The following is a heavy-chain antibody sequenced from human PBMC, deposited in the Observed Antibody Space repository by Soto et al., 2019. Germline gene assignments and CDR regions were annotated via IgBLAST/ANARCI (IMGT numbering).Heavy chain of an antibody. V-gene: IGHV3-23*01. Sequence: PGGSLRLSCAASGFTFSSYAMSWVRQAPGKGLEWVSAISGSGGSTYYADSVKGRFTISRDNSKNTLYLQMNSLRAEDTAVYYCAKDLITMIVVVSEDDAFDIWGQGTMVTV. CDR1: GFTFSSYA. D-gene: IGHD3-22*01. CDR2: ISGSGGST. J-gene: IGHJ3*02. CDR3: AKDLITMIVVVSEDDAFDI.